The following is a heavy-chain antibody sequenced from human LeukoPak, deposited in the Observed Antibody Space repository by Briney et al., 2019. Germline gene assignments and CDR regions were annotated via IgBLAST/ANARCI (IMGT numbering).Heavy chain of an antibody. V-gene: IGHV4-59*01. CDR3: ATSTGYDSSGYFQFDY. D-gene: IGHD3-22*01. J-gene: IGHJ4*02. CDR2: IYYIGST. Sequence: SETLSLTCTVSGGSISSDYWSWIRQPPGKGLEWIAYIYYIGSTNYNPSLKSRVTISIDTSKNQFSLKLTSVTAADTAVYYCATSTGYDSSGYFQFDYWGQGTLVTVSS. CDR1: GGSISSDY.